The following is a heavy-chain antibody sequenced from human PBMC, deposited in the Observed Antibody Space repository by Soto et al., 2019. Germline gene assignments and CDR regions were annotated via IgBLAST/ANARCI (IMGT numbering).Heavy chain of an antibody. D-gene: IGHD6-19*01. V-gene: IGHV4-61*08. CDR3: ARGTGWYDYYYYYGMDV. CDR1: GGSISSGGYY. CDR2: IYYSGST. Sequence: SETLSLTCTVSGGSISSGGYYWSWIRQPPGKGLEWIGYIYYSGSTNYNPSLKSRVTISVDTSKNQFSLKLSSVTAADTAVFYCARGTGWYDYYYYYGMDVWGQGTTVTVSS. J-gene: IGHJ6*02.